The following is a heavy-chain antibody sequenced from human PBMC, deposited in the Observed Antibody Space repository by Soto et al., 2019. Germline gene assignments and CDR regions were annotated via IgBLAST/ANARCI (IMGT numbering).Heavy chain of an antibody. J-gene: IGHJ4*02. V-gene: IGHV3-23*01. CDR2: ISAGGA. CDR1: GFTFRTYA. CDR3: AKGLGLGFDH. D-gene: IGHD3-16*01. Sequence: EVQLLDSGGGLVQPGGSLRLSCAASGFTFRTYAMSWVRQAPGKGLEWVSGISAGGATYADSVKGRVTISRDNSKNTLYLQMNSLRVEDTALYYCAKGLGLGFDHWGQGTLVIVSP.